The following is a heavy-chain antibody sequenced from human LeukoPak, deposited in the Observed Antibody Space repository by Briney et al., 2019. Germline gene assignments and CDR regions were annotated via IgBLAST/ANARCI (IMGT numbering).Heavy chain of an antibody. Sequence: GGSLRLSCAASGFTFSSYAMHWVRQAPGKGLEWVAVISYDGSNKYYADSVKGRFTISRDNSKNTLYLQMNSLRAEDTAVYYCASPLSGNYYYGMDVWGQGTTVTVSS. CDR3: ASPLSGNYYYGMDV. V-gene: IGHV3-30-3*01. J-gene: IGHJ6*02. CDR1: GFTFSSYA. D-gene: IGHD3-10*01. CDR2: ISYDGSNK.